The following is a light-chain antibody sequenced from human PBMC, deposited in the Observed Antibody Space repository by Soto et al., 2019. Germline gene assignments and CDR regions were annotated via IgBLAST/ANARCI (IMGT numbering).Light chain of an antibody. J-gene: IGKJ2*01. CDR3: QQYAGSPMYT. Sequence: EIVLTQSPGTLSLSPGERATLSCRASQSVSSIYLAWYQQKPGQAPRLLIYGASSRATGIPDRFSGSGSGTDFTLTISRLEPEDFAVYSCQQYAGSPMYTFGQGTKLEIK. CDR2: GAS. V-gene: IGKV3-20*01. CDR1: QSVSSIY.